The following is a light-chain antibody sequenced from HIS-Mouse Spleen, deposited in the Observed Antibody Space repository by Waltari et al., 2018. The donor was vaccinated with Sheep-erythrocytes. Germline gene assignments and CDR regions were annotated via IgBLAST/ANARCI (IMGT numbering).Light chain of an antibody. J-gene: IGLJ2*01. CDR2: DAS. Sequence: QSALTQPRSVSGSPGQSVTISCTGTSSDVGGYNYVSWYQQHPGKAPTLMIYDASKRPSGVPDRFSGSTSGNTASLTISGLQAEDEADYYCCSYAGSYGVFGGGTKLTVL. V-gene: IGLV2-11*01. CDR1: SSDVGGYNY. CDR3: CSYAGSYGV.